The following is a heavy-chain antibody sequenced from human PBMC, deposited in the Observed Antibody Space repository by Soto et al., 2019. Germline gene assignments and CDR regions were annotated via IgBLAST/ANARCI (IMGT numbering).Heavy chain of an antibody. J-gene: IGHJ5*02. CDR3: ARDPGDVWGSYRLGWFDP. Sequence: SETLSLTCTVSGGSISSYYWSWIRQPAGKGLEWIGRIYTSGSTNYNPSLKSRVTMSVDTSKNQFSLKLSSVTAADTAVYDCARDPGDVWGSYRLGWFDPWGQGTLVTVSS. CDR1: GGSISSYY. V-gene: IGHV4-4*07. D-gene: IGHD3-16*02. CDR2: IYTSGST.